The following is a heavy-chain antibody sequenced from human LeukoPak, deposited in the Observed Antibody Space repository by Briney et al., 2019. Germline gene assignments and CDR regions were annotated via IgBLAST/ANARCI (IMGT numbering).Heavy chain of an antibody. CDR2: ISSSSSTI. CDR3: ARVAGATMEWYWFDP. CDR1: GFTFSSYS. V-gene: IGHV3-48*01. D-gene: IGHD1-26*01. Sequence: PGGSLRLSCAASGFTFSSYSMNWVRQAPGKGLEWVSYISSSSSTIYYADSVKGRFTISRDNAKNSLYLQMNSLRAEDTAVYYCARVAGATMEWYWFDPWGQGTLVTVSS. J-gene: IGHJ5*02.